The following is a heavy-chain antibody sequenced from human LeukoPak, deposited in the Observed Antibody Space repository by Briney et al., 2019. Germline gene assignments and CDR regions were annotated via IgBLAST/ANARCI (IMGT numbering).Heavy chain of an antibody. CDR3: AELGLTMIGGV. CDR2: ISSSGSTI. D-gene: IGHD3-10*02. J-gene: IGHJ6*04. CDR1: GFTFSSYE. V-gene: IGHV3-48*03. Sequence: GGSLRLACAASGFTFSSYEMNWVRQAPGKGLEWVSYISSSGSTIYYADSVKGRFTISRDNAKNSLYLQMNSLRAEDTAVYYCAELGLTMIGGVWGKGTTVTISS.